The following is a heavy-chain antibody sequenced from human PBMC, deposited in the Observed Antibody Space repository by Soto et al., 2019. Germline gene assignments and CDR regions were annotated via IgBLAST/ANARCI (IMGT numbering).Heavy chain of an antibody. CDR1: GFTFSSYA. Sequence: GGSLRLSCAASGFTFSSYAMHWVRQAPGKGLEWVAVISYDGSNKYYADSVKGRFTISRDNSKNTLYLQMNSLRAEDTAVYYCARDLPSGSYNFDYWGQGTLVTVSS. CDR2: ISYDGSNK. V-gene: IGHV3-30-3*01. J-gene: IGHJ4*02. D-gene: IGHD1-26*01. CDR3: ARDLPSGSYNFDY.